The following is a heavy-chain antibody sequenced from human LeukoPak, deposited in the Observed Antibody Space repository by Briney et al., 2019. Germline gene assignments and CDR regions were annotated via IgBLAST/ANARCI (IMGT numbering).Heavy chain of an antibody. CDR3: ATLNSSGLEAFDI. D-gene: IGHD6-19*01. V-gene: IGHV5-51*01. J-gene: IGHJ3*02. CDR1: GYRFTSYW. Sequence: GESLKISCKGSGYRFTSYWIGWVRQMPGKGLGWMGIIYPGDSDTRYSPSFQGQVTISADKSISTAYLQWSSLKATDTAMYYCATLNSSGLEAFDIWGQGTMVTVSS. CDR2: IYPGDSDT.